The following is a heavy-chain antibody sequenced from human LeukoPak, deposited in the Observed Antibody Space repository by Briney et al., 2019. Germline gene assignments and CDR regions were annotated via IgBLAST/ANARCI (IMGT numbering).Heavy chain of an antibody. CDR2: INGGGDNT. D-gene: IGHD2-21*01. V-gene: IGHV3-23*01. J-gene: IGHJ4*02. CDR3: ARDDWTS. CDR1: GFTFGDYA. Sequence: GGSLRLSCTASGFTFGDYAMSWVRQAPGKGLEWVSAINGGGDNTYYADSVKGRFTISRDNSNSTLLLYLNSLRAEDTAVYYCARDDWTSWGQGTLVTVSS.